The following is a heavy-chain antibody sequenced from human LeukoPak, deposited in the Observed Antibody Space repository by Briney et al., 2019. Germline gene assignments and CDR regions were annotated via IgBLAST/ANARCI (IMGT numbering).Heavy chain of an antibody. CDR2: FSSSASTI. J-gene: IGHJ3*02. D-gene: IGHD2-2*01. Sequence: GGSLRLSCAASGFTFSDYYMSWIRQAPGKGLEWVSHFSSSASTIYYADSVKGRFTISRDNAKNSLYLQMYSLRAEDTAVYYCKGVPAAPDAFDIWGQGTMVTVSS. CDR1: GFTFSDYY. CDR3: KGVPAAPDAFDI. V-gene: IGHV3-11*04.